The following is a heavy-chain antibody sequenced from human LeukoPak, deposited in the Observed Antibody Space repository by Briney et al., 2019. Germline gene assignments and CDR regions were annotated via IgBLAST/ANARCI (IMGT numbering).Heavy chain of an antibody. Sequence: SETLSLTCTVSVSSISSSSCYWGWIRQPPGRGLEWIGNIYYSGSTYYNPSLKSRVTISLDTSKNQFSLKLSSVTAADTAVYYCARPGDGAFDFWGQGTMVTVSS. CDR2: IYYSGST. V-gene: IGHV4-39*01. D-gene: IGHD2-21*02. CDR3: ARPGDGAFDF. CDR1: VSSISSSSCY. J-gene: IGHJ3*01.